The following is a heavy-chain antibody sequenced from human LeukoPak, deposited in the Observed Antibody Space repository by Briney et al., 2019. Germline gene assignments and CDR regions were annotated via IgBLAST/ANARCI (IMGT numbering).Heavy chain of an antibody. Sequence: PGGSLRLSCAASGFTFSCYAMTWVRRTPGKGLEWVSAIGVTATSTYYADPVKGRFTISRDNSKNTLYLQMNSLRAEDTAVYYCARDPGAFPYFFDCWGQGTLVTVSS. CDR2: IGVTATST. V-gene: IGHV3-23*01. D-gene: IGHD4/OR15-4a*01. CDR3: ARDPGAFPYFFDC. J-gene: IGHJ4*02. CDR1: GFTFSCYA.